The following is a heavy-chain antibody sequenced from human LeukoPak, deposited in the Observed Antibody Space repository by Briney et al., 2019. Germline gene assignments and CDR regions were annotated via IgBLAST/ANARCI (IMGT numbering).Heavy chain of an antibody. D-gene: IGHD6-19*01. CDR3: ASPLAVAGDF. CDR1: GFTFSYYW. CDR2: IKQDGSEK. V-gene: IGHV3-7*01. Sequence: PGGSLRLSCAASGFTFSYYWVSWVRQALGKGLEWVATIKQDGSEKDYVDSVKGRFTISRDNAKNSLYLQMNSLRAEDTAVYYCASPLAVAGDFWGQGTLVTVSS. J-gene: IGHJ4*02.